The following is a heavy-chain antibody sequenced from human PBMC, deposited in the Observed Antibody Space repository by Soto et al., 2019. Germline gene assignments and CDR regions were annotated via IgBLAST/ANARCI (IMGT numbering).Heavy chain of an antibody. J-gene: IGHJ4*02. Sequence: GESLKISCKVSGYRFTTYWIGWVRQMPGKGLEWMGIIYPGDSDARYSPSFQGLVTISADKSLFTAYLQLSSPKASATAMYFCARHEGPDYFDPNGHLDYWGQGTQVTVSS. V-gene: IGHV5-51*01. CDR2: IYPGDSDA. CDR3: ARHEGPDYFDPNGHLDY. CDR1: GYRFTTYW. D-gene: IGHD3-22*01.